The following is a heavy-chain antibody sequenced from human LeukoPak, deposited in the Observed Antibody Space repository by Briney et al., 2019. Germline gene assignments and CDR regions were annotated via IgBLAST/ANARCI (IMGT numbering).Heavy chain of an antibody. V-gene: IGHV3-48*02. D-gene: IGHD1-26*01. CDR2: ITASGTAM. Sequence: QPGGSLRLSCAASGFTFNNYAMSWVRQAPGKGLEWVSHITASGTAMFYADSVKGRFTISRDNAKNSLYLQMNSLRDEDTAVYYCASSGSYRFDYWGQGTLVTVSS. CDR1: GFTFNNYA. J-gene: IGHJ4*02. CDR3: ASSGSYRFDY.